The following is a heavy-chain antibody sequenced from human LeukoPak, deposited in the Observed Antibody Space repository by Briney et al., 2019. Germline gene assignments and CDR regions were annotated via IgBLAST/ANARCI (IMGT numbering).Heavy chain of an antibody. V-gene: IGHV1-69*05. CDR1: GGTFSSYA. Sequence: GASVKVSCXASGGTFSSYAISWVRQAPGQGLEWMGRIIPIFGTANYAQKFQGRVTITTDESTSTAYMELSSLRSEDTAVYYCAREVAAAGRDGNFDYWGQGTLVTVSS. D-gene: IGHD6-13*01. CDR3: AREVAAAGRDGNFDY. J-gene: IGHJ4*02. CDR2: IIPIFGTA.